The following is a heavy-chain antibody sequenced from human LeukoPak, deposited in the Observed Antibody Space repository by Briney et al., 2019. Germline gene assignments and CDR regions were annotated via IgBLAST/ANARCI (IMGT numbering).Heavy chain of an antibody. V-gene: IGHV4-59*01. Sequence: SGTLSLTCTVSGGSISGSYWSWIRQPPGKGLEWIAYMYNSGSTYYNPSLKSRVTISIDTSKNQFSLKLSSLTAADTAIYYCARGIESYGDYGYWGQGILVTVSS. CDR3: ARGIESYGDYGY. CDR2: MYNSGST. J-gene: IGHJ4*02. D-gene: IGHD4-17*01. CDR1: GGSISGSY.